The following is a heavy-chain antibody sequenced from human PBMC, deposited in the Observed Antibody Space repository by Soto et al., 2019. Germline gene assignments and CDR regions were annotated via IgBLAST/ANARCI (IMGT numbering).Heavy chain of an antibody. CDR2: IWYDGSDQ. J-gene: IGHJ4*02. CDR3: ARDIGVTHFDY. D-gene: IGHD3-3*01. Sequence: GGSLRLSCAASGFTFGIYGFHWVRQAPGKGLEWVSVIWYDGSDQYYADSVKGRFTVSKDNSRNTLYLQMNSLRAEDTAVYYYARDIGVTHFDYWGQGTLVTVSS. CDR1: GFTFGIYG. V-gene: IGHV3-33*01.